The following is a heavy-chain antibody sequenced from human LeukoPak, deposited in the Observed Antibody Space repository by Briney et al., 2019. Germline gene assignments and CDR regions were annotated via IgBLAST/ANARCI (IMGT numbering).Heavy chain of an antibody. CDR3: AREGGGYYDSSGYGYYFDY. CDR2: IIPIFGTA. CDR1: GGTFSSYA. J-gene: IGHJ4*02. Sequence: ASVKVSCKASGGTFSSYAISWVRQAPGQGLEWMGGIIPIFGTANYAQKSQGRVTITADESTSTAYMEPSSLRSEDTAVYYCAREGGGYYDSSGYGYYFDYWGQGTLVTVSS. V-gene: IGHV1-69*13. D-gene: IGHD3-22*01.